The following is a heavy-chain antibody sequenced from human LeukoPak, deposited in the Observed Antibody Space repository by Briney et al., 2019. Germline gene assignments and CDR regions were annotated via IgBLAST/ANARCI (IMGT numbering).Heavy chain of an antibody. CDR3: ARGGSSYYGMDV. Sequence: PGGSLRLSCAASGFTFSSYDMHWVRQATGKGLEWVSAIGTAGDTCYPGSVKGRFTISRENAKNSLYLQMNSLRAGDTAVYYCARGGSSYYGMDVWGQGTTVTVSS. CDR2: IGTAGDT. V-gene: IGHV3-13*01. J-gene: IGHJ6*02. CDR1: GFTFSSYD. D-gene: IGHD2-15*01.